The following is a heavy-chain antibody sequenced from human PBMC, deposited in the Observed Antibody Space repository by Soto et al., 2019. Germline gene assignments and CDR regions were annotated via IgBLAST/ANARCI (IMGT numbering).Heavy chain of an antibody. CDR3: AHSSGYCSGGSYCFDY. V-gene: IGHV2-5*01. J-gene: IGHJ4*02. D-gene: IGHD2-15*01. CDR2: IYWNDDK. CDR1: GFSLSTSGVG. Sequence: QITLKESGPTLVNPTQTLTLTCTFSGFSLSTSGVGVGWIRQPPGKALEWLALIYWNDDKRYSPSLKSRLTITKDTSKNQVVLTMTNMDPVDTATYYCAHSSGYCSGGSYCFDYWGQGTLVTVSS.